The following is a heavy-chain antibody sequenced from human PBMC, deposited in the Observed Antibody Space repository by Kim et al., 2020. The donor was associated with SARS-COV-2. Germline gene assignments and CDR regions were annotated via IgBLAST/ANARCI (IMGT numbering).Heavy chain of an antibody. D-gene: IGHD3-22*01. V-gene: IGHV4-59*01. CDR3: ARMADYPESRGYYFFYC. CDR1: GGSISPYY. Sequence: SETLSLSCTVSGGSISPYYWTWIRQPPGKGLEWLGNVHYRGSTNYNASLNSRVTISLDTSKNQFFLKMTAVNAADTAVYYCARMADYPESRGYYFFYCGGERTLVAVSS. CDR2: VHYRGST. J-gene: IGHJ4*02.